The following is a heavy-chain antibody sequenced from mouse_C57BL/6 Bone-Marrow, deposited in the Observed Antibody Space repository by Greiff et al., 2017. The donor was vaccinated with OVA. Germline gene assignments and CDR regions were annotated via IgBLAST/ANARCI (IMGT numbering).Heavy chain of an antibody. CDR2: IYPGDGDT. J-gene: IGHJ3*01. Sequence: QVQLKQSGPELVKPGASVKISCKASGYAFSSSWMNWVKQRPGKGLEWIGRIYPGDGDTNYNGKFKGKATLTADKSSSTAYMQLSSLTSEDSAVYFCAITTVPPWFAYWGQGTLVTVSA. CDR3: AITTVPPWFAY. V-gene: IGHV1-82*01. D-gene: IGHD1-1*01. CDR1: GYAFSSSW.